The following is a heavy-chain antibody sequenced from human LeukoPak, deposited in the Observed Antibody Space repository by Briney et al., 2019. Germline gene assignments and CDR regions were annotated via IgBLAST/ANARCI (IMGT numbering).Heavy chain of an antibody. Sequence: PSETLSLTCNVSGASVSSGSYYWSWIRQPPGKGLEWIGEINHSGSTNYNPSLKSRVTISVDTSKNQFSLKLSSVTAADTAVYYCASIYYDSSGYGVYYFDYWGQGTLVTVSS. CDR2: INHSGST. D-gene: IGHD3-22*01. CDR3: ASIYYDSSGYGVYYFDY. V-gene: IGHV4-61*01. J-gene: IGHJ4*02. CDR1: GASVSSGSYY.